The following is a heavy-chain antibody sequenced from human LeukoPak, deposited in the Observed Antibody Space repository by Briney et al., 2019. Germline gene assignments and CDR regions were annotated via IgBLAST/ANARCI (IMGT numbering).Heavy chain of an antibody. V-gene: IGHV3-53*01. D-gene: IGHD1-14*01. Sequence: GGSLRLSCVASGFAVGSNYMSWVRQAPGKGLEWVSLIYSGGAIRYADSVKGRFTISRDSSKNTLFLQMNDLTVEDTARYYCARRPGNWGQGILVAVSS. CDR2: IYSGGAI. CDR1: GFAVGSNY. CDR3: ARRPGN. J-gene: IGHJ4*02.